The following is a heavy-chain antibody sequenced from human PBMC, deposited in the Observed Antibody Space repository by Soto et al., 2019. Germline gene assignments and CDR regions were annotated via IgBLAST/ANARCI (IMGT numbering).Heavy chain of an antibody. CDR2: INHSGST. V-gene: IGHV4-34*01. Sequence: QVQLQQWGAGLLKPSETLSLTCAVYGGSFSGYYWTWIRQPPGTGLEWLGEINHSGSTNYNPSLKTRVTTPVDTSTNHFSLNLSSVTAADTAVYYCARDKITGLFDYWGQGTLVTVSS. J-gene: IGHJ4*02. CDR3: ARDKITGLFDY. CDR1: GGSFSGYY. D-gene: IGHD2-8*02.